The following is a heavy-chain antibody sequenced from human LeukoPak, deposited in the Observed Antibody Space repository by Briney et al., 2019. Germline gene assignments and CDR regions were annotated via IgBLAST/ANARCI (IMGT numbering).Heavy chain of an antibody. Sequence: ASVKVSCKASGYTFSDYYMHWVRQAPGQGLEWMGWINPNSGGTNYAQKFQGRVTMTRDTSISTAYMELSRLRSDDTAVYYCARADYSNFLQDFDYWGQGTLVTVSS. J-gene: IGHJ4*02. D-gene: IGHD4-11*01. CDR3: ARADYSNFLQDFDY. V-gene: IGHV1-2*02. CDR2: INPNSGGT. CDR1: GYTFSDYY.